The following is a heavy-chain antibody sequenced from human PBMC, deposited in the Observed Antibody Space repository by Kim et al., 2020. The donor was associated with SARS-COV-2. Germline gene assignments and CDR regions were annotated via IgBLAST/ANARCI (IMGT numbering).Heavy chain of an antibody. CDR3: ARGRMERGIVVVVAATRRYYYGMDV. D-gene: IGHD2-15*01. J-gene: IGHJ6*02. Sequence: GGSLRLSCAASGFTFSSYSMNWVRQAPGKGLEWVSYISSSSSTIYYADSVKGRFTISRDNAKNSLYLQMNSLRDEDTAVYYCARGRMERGIVVVVAATRRYYYGMDVWGQGTTVTVSS. CDR1: GFTFSSYS. CDR2: ISSSSSTI. V-gene: IGHV3-48*02.